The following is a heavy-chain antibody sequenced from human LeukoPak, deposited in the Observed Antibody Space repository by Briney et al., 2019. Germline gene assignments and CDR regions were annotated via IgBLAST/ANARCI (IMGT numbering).Heavy chain of an antibody. CDR3: ARVPTLGIYYYYHYMDV. J-gene: IGHJ6*03. D-gene: IGHD1-26*01. CDR1: GYTFNDYY. V-gene: IGHV1-2*02. Sequence: GASVKVSCKASGYTFNDYYINWVRQAPGQGLEWMGWINPKSGDTKFAQKFQGRVTMTRDTSISTAYMDLSRLKSDDTAVYYCARVPTLGIYYYYHYMDVWGKGTTVTVSS. CDR2: INPKSGDT.